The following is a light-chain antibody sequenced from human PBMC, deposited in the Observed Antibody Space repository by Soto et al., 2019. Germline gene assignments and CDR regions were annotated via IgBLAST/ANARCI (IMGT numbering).Light chain of an antibody. CDR2: EAS. J-gene: IGKJ1*01. V-gene: IGKV1-27*01. CDR3: QKYNSAPWT. CDR1: HTISNW. Sequence: DIQISQSPSTLCLSVGDRVSITCPDSHTISNWLAWHQQKPRKAPKLLIYEASSLESGVPDRFSGSGSGTDFTLTISSLQAEDVAIYYCQKYNSAPWTFGQGTKVDIK.